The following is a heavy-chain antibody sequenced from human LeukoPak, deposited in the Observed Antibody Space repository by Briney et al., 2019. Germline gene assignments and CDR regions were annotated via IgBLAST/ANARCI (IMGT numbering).Heavy chain of an antibody. CDR1: GGSISSYY. D-gene: IGHD6-13*01. CDR3: ARGRGGYSSSWYSGFDY. Sequence: PSETLSLTCTVSGGSISSYYWSWIRQPPGKGLEWIGYIYYSGSTNYNPSLKSRVTISVATSKNQFSLKLSSVTAADTAVYYCARGRGGYSSSWYSGFDYWGQGTLVTVSS. CDR2: IYYSGST. V-gene: IGHV4-59*01. J-gene: IGHJ4*02.